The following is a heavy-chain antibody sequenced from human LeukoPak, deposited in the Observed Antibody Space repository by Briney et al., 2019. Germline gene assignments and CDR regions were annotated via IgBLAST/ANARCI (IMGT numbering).Heavy chain of an antibody. Sequence: SETLSLTCTVSGGSISSYYWSWIRQPPGKGLEWIGYIYYSGSTNYNPSLKSRVTISVDTSKNQFSLKLSSLTAADTAVYYGARDDRDWGQGTLVTVSS. V-gene: IGHV4-59*01. CDR2: IYYSGST. J-gene: IGHJ4*02. CDR1: GGSISSYY. CDR3: ARDDRD.